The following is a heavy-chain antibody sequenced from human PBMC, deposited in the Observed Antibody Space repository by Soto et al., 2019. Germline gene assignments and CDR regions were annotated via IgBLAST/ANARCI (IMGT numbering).Heavy chain of an antibody. J-gene: IGHJ4*02. CDR3: AKLNQPLDY. D-gene: IGHD2-2*01. V-gene: IGHV3-43*01. CDR1: GFTFNDYT. CDR2: ISWDGGII. Sequence: GGSLRLSCVASGFTFNDYTIHWVRQVPGKGLEWVSLISWDGGIIYYGDSVKGRFTTSRDNSKNSVYLQMNSLRTEDTALYYCAKLNQPLDYWRQGTLVTVSS.